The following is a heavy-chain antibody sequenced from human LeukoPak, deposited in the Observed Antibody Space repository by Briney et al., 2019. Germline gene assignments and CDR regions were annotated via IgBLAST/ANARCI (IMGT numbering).Heavy chain of an antibody. CDR2: IYYSGST. J-gene: IGHJ4*02. Sequence: SETLSLTCTVSGGSISSGGYYWSWIRQHPGQGLEWIGYIYYSGSTYYNPSLKSRVTISVDTSKNQFSLKLSPVTAADTAVYYCARVFCSSTSCYPYFDYWGQGTLVTVSS. V-gene: IGHV4-31*03. CDR1: GGSISSGGYY. D-gene: IGHD2-2*01. CDR3: ARVFCSSTSCYPYFDY.